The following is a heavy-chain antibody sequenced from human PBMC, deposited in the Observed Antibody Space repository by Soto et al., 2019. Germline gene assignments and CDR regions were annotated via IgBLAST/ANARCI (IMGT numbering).Heavy chain of an antibody. CDR3: AREGSGYNL. CDR1: GGSFSSLG. J-gene: IGHJ1*01. Sequence: SVKVSCKASGGSFSSLGFSWLRQSPGQGLEWMGGIIPVFGRPNYAQRFRGRLTITAEESTNTVYLELIDLGSEDTAVYYCAREGSGYNLWGQGTQVTVSS. D-gene: IGHD5-12*01. V-gene: IGHV1-69*13. CDR2: IIPVFGRP.